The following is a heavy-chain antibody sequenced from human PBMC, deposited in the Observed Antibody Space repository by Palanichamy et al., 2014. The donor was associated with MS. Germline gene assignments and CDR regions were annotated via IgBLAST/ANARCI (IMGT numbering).Heavy chain of an antibody. CDR1: GFTFSSYA. J-gene: IGHJ4*02. Sequence: QVQLVESGGGVVQPGRSLRLSCAASGFTFSSYAMHWVRQAPGKGLEWVAVISYDGSNKYYADSVKGRFTISRDNSKNTLYLQMNSLRAEDTVVYHCARTSTVTYNFDYWGQGTLVTVSS. CDR2: ISYDGSNK. V-gene: IGHV3-30*04. CDR3: ARTSTVTYNFDY. D-gene: IGHD4-11*01.